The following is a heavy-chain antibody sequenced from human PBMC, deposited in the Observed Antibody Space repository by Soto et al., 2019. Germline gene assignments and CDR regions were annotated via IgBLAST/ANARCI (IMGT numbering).Heavy chain of an antibody. CDR1: GFTFSSYG. CDR3: ARGPAGDPVLVYNWFDP. Sequence: GGSLRLSCAASGFTFSSYGMHWVRQAPGKGLEWVAVIWYDGSNKYYADSVKGRFTISRDNSKNTLYLQMNSLRAEDMAVYYCARGPAGDPVLVYNWFDPWGQGTLVTVSS. CDR2: IWYDGSNK. V-gene: IGHV3-33*01. J-gene: IGHJ5*02. D-gene: IGHD2-8*02.